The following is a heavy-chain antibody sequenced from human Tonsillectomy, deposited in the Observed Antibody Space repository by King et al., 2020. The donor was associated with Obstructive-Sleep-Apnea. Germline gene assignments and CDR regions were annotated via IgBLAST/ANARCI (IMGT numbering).Heavy chain of an antibody. CDR3: ARFVLTAWFDP. CDR2: IYYSGST. CDR1: GGSIISSDFY. V-gene: IGHV4-31*03. D-gene: IGHD2-21*02. Sequence: QLQESGPGLVNPSQTLSLTCTVSGGSIISSDFYWSWIRQHPGRGLEWIGYIYYSGSTYYNPSLKSRVTMSVDTSKNELSLKLSSVTAADTAVYYCARFVLTAWFDPWGQGTLVTVSS. J-gene: IGHJ5*01.